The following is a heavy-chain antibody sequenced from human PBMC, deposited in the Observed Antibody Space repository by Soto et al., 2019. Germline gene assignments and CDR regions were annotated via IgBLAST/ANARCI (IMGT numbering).Heavy chain of an antibody. D-gene: IGHD2-2*01. CDR2: ISAYNGNT. Sequence: QVQLVQSGAEVKKPGASVKVSCKASGYTFTSYGISWVRQAPGQGLEWMGWISAYNGNTNYAQKLQGRVTMTTDTSTSTAYMELRSLRSDDTAVYYCAREYCISTSCYRDYYYGMDVWGQGTTVTVSS. CDR1: GYTFTSYG. V-gene: IGHV1-18*01. CDR3: AREYCISTSCYRDYYYGMDV. J-gene: IGHJ6*02.